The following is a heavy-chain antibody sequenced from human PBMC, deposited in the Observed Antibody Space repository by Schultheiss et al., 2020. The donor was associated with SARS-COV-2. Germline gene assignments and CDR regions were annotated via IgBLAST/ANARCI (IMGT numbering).Heavy chain of an antibody. D-gene: IGHD6-6*01. Sequence: GSLRLSCAASGFTFSRNGMHWVRQAPGKGLEWVAVIWYDGSNKYYADSVKGRFTISRDNSKNTLYLQMNSLRPEDTAVYYCARSPAAPTLDYWGQGTLVTVSS. CDR3: ARSPAAPTLDY. J-gene: IGHJ4*02. V-gene: IGHV3-33*01. CDR2: IWYDGSNK. CDR1: GFTFSRNG.